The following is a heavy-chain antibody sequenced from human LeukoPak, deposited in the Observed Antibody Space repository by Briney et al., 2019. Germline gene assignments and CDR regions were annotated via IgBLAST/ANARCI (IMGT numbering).Heavy chain of an antibody. Sequence: ASVKVSYKASGYTFTGYYMHWVRQAPGQGLEWMGWINPNSGGTNYARKFQGRVTMTRDTSISTAYMELSRLRSDDTAVYYCARGGRVRGVMSLNWFDPWGQGTLVTVSS. CDR3: ARGGRVRGVMSLNWFDP. J-gene: IGHJ5*02. CDR1: GYTFTGYY. CDR2: INPNSGGT. V-gene: IGHV1-2*02. D-gene: IGHD3-10*01.